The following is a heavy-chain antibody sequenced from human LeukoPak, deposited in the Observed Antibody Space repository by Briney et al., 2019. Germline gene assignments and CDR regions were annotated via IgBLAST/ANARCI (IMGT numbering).Heavy chain of an antibody. CDR3: ARQGRIVVVTTTHDAFDI. V-gene: IGHV5-51*01. Sequence: GESLKTSCTGFGYSLTTYWIGWVRQMPGKGLEWMGIIYPGDSDARYSPSLQGQVTISVDKSISTAYLQWSSLKASDTAMYYCARQGRIVVVTTTHDAFDIWGQGTMVTVSS. J-gene: IGHJ3*02. CDR1: GYSLTTYW. D-gene: IGHD2-21*02. CDR2: IYPGDSDA.